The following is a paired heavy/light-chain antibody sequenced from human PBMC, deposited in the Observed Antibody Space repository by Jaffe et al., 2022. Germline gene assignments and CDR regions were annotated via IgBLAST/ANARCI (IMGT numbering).Light chain of an antibody. J-gene: IGKJ3*01. V-gene: IGKV3-11*01. CDR2: EAS. CDR3: QQRNNWPIT. CDR1: QSVSSD. Sequence: EIVLTQSPATLSLSPGERATLSCRASQSVSSDFAWYQQKPGQAPRLLIYEASNRATGIPARFSGSGSGTEFTLTISSLEPEDFAVYYCQQRNNWPITFGPGTKVDIK.
Heavy chain of an antibody. CDR3: AKYRVPSLGWLDP. CDR2: IGAGGSDT. J-gene: IGHJ5*02. D-gene: IGHD3-10*01. CDR1: GFTFSTYA. Sequence: EVQLLESGGGLVQPGGSLRLSCAASGFTFSTYAMSWVRQAPGKGLEWVSTIGAGGSDTYYADSVKGRFTVSRDNSKNTVYLQMNSLRAEDTAIYYCAKYRVPSLGWLDPWGQGTLVTVSS. V-gene: IGHV3-23*01.